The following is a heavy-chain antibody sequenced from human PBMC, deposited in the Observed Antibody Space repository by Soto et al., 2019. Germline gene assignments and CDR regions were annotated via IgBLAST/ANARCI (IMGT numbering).Heavy chain of an antibody. D-gene: IGHD3-9*01. CDR3: ARDLTYYDIQNAFDI. J-gene: IGHJ3*02. Sequence: PSETLCLTYTVSWGSIINHDGSWIRQPPGKGLEWIGYIYYSGSTNYNPSLKSRVTISVDTSKNQFSLKLSSVTAADTAVYYCARDLTYYDIQNAFDIWGQGTMVTVSS. CDR2: IYYSGST. V-gene: IGHV4-59*11. CDR1: WGSIINHD.